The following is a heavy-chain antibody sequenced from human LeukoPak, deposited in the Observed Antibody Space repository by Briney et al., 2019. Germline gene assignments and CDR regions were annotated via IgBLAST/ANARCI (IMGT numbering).Heavy chain of an antibody. V-gene: IGHV3-23*01. D-gene: IGHD3-22*01. Sequence: GGCLRLSCAASGFTFSSYAMSWVRQAPGKGLEWVSAISGSGGSTYYADSVKGRLSISRDNSKNPMYLQMTSLRAEDTAVYDCAASGYYDSSGYFDYWGQGTLVTVSS. CDR1: GFTFSSYA. CDR2: ISGSGGST. CDR3: AASGYYDSSGYFDY. J-gene: IGHJ4*02.